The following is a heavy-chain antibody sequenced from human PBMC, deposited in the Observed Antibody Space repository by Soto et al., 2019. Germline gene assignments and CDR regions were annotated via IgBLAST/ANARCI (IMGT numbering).Heavy chain of an antibody. CDR3: ARDYFDSSDYTTNWFDP. J-gene: IGHJ5*02. CDR2: IYHTGNA. V-gene: IGHV4-59*12. CDR1: GGSISSYY. Sequence: SETLSLTCTVSGGSISSYYWSWIRQPPGKGLEWIGSIYHTGNANYNPSLKSRVTIFVDTSKNQFSLKLTSVTAADTALYYCARDYFDSSDYTTNWFDPWGQGTLVTVSS. D-gene: IGHD3-22*01.